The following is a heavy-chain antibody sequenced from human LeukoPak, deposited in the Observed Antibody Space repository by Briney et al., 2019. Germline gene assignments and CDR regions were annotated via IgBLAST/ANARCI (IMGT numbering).Heavy chain of an antibody. CDR2: INPKSGGT. CDR3: AREKIAAAGPFDY. Sequence: ASVKVSCKASGYTFSGYYMHWVRQAPGQGLEWMGWINPKSGGTNYAQKFQGRVTMTRDTSISTAYMELSSLRSDDTAVYYCAREKIAAAGPFDYCGQGTLVTVSS. D-gene: IGHD6-13*01. J-gene: IGHJ4*02. V-gene: IGHV1-2*02. CDR1: GYTFSGYY.